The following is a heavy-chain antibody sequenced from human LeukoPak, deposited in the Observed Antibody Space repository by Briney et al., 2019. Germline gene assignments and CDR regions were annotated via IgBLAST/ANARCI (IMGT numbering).Heavy chain of an antibody. CDR2: ISGDDGST. D-gene: IGHD2/OR15-2a*01. CDR3: ATSDFAAHFDY. J-gene: IGHJ4*02. Sequence: PGGSLRLSCAASGFTFDDYAMHWVRQAPGKGLEWVSLISGDDGSTYYADSVKGRFTISRDNSKNSLYLQMNSLGTEDTALYYCATSDFAAHFDYWGQGTLVTVSS. CDR1: GFTFDDYA. V-gene: IGHV3-43*02.